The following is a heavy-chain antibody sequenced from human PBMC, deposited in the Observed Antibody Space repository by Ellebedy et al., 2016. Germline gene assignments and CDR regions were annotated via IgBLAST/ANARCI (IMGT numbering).Heavy chain of an antibody. CDR1: GGSINNYY. V-gene: IGHV4-59*01. J-gene: IGHJ6*02. Sequence: SETLSLTXSVSGGSINNYYWSWIRQPPGKRLEWIGYISYSGSTDYNSTLESRVTISIDMSKNQFSLKMSSVTAADTAIYYCVRDSQPGVWGPGTTVTVSS. D-gene: IGHD1-14*01. CDR3: VRDSQPGV. CDR2: ISYSGST.